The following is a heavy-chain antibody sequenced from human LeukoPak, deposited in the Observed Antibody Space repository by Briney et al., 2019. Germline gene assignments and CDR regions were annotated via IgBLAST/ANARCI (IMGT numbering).Heavy chain of an antibody. D-gene: IGHD5-24*01. J-gene: IGHJ6*03. V-gene: IGHV4-4*07. CDR1: GGSISNFF. CDR2: IYASGST. Sequence: SETLSLTCSVSGGSISNFFWTWIRQPAGKGLEYIGRIYASGSTDYNPSLRSRLTPSLDTSKNQFSLRLNSVTAADTAVYYCARSARFNYFYMDVWGKGTTVTVSS. CDR3: ARSARFNYFYMDV.